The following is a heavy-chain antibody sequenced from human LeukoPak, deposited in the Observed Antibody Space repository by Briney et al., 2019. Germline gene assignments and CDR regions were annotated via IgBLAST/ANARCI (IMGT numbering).Heavy chain of an antibody. CDR3: ASSSWYALDY. V-gene: IGHV3-23*01. D-gene: IGHD6-13*01. Sequence: GASLRLSCVASGFTFINYAMSWVRQAPGRGLEWVSAISGEGNNTYYADSVKGRFTISRDNSKNTLYLQMNSLRAEDTAIYYCASSSWYALDYWGQGTLVTVSS. CDR1: GFTFINYA. CDR2: ISGEGNNT. J-gene: IGHJ4*02.